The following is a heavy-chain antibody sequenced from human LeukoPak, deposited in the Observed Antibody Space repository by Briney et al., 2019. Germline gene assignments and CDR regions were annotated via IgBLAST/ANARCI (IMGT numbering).Heavy chain of an antibody. V-gene: IGHV6-1*01. CDR1: GFTISSNSAV. CDR3: ARDRGVRAFDV. Sequence: SQTLSLTCAVSGFTISSNSAVWNWIRQSPSRGLEWLGRTYYRSKWYNDYAVSVKSRITINPVTSKNQFSLQLNSVTPEVTAVYYCARDRGVRAFDVWGQGTMVTVSP. CDR2: TYYRSKWYN. J-gene: IGHJ3*01.